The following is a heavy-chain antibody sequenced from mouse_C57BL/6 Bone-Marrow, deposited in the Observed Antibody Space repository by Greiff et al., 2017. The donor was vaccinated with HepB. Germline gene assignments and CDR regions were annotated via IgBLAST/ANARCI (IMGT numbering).Heavy chain of an antibody. D-gene: IGHD2-5*01. V-gene: IGHV5-4*01. CDR3: AREDYSNLAWFAY. Sequence: VQLQQSGGGLVKPGGSLKLSCAASGFTFSSYAMSWVRQTPEKRLEWVATISDGGSYTYYPDNVKGRFTISRDNAKNNLYLQMSYLKSEDTAMYYCAREDYSNLAWFAYWGQGTLVTVSA. CDR1: GFTFSSYA. CDR2: ISDGGSYT. J-gene: IGHJ3*01.